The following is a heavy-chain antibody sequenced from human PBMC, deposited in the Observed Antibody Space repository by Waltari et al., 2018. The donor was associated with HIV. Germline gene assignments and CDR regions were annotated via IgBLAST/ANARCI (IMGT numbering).Heavy chain of an antibody. D-gene: IGHD1-1*01. J-gene: IGHJ6*02. CDR3: ARDWTTGATPIFFYGMDV. Sequence: QVQLQQSGPGLVKPSETLSLTCAISGDTFSSNSAAWNWIRPSPSRGLEWLGRTYYRSKWYNDYELSVKSRIVIKSDTSKNQFSLHLNSVTPDDSAVYYCARDWTTGATPIFFYGMDVWGQGTTVTVSS. V-gene: IGHV6-1*01. CDR1: GDTFSSNSAA. CDR2: TYYRSKWYN.